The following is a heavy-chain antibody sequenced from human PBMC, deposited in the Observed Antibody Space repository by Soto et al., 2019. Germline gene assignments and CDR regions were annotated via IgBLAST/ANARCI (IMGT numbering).Heavy chain of an antibody. V-gene: IGHV1-69*02. D-gene: IGHD3-22*01. CDR1: GGTFSSYT. CDR3: ASVQRIYDSSGYYPDY. Sequence: SVKVSCKASGGTFSSYTISWVRQAPGQGLEWMGRIIPILGIANYAQKFQGRVTITADKSTSTAYMELSSLRSEDTAVYYCASVQRIYDSSGYYPDYWGQGTLVTVSS. J-gene: IGHJ4*02. CDR2: IIPILGIA.